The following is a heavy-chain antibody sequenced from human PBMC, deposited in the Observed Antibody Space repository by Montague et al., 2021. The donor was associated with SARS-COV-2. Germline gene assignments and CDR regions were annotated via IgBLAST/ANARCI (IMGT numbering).Heavy chain of an antibody. CDR1: GGSFSNYY. V-gene: IGHV4-34*01. CDR2: VNQSGTT. Sequence: SETLSLTCAISGGSFSNYYWSWIRQPPGKGLEWIGEVNQSGTTIYNPSVKSGVTISEDTSKNQFSLKLSSVTAADTAVYYCARAIGSMYSSGWYYYYYGMDVWGQGTTVTVSS. CDR3: ARAIGSMYSSGWYYYYYGMDV. D-gene: IGHD6-19*01. J-gene: IGHJ6*02.